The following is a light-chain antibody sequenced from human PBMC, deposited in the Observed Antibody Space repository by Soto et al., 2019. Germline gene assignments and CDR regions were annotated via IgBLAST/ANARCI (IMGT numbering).Light chain of an antibody. Sequence: QSVLTHPRSVSGSPGQSVTISCTGASSDVGGYNYVSWYQQHPGKAPKLMIYDVSKRRSGVPDRFSGSKSGNTAALTISALQAEDEADDYCCSYAGSYTSRVFGTGTKVTVL. CDR2: DVS. CDR1: SSDVGGYNY. V-gene: IGLV2-11*01. CDR3: CSYAGSYTSRV. J-gene: IGLJ1*01.